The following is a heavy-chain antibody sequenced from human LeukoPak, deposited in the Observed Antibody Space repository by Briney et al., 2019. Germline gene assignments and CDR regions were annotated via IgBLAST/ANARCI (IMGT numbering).Heavy chain of an antibody. CDR3: ATASY. CDR1: GFTFRTAW. CDR2: IISKIDGGTT. J-gene: IGHJ4*02. V-gene: IGHV3-15*01. Sequence: GGSLRLSCAASGFTFRTAWMNWVRQAPGKGLERVGRIISKIDGGTTDYAAPVKGRFTISRDDSENMLYLQMNSLKTEDTAVYYCATASYWGQGTLVTVSS.